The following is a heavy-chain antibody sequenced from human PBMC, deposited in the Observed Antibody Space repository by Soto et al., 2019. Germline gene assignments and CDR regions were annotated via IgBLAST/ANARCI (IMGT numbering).Heavy chain of an antibody. D-gene: IGHD2-8*01. CDR1: GDSVSSNSAA. CDR3: ARLIGDSWLDS. J-gene: IGHJ5*01. CDR2: TYYSSNCYN. Sequence: PSQTLSLTCAISGDSVSSNSAAWNWIRQSQSRSLEWLGRTYYSSNCYNVYAVFVKSRLPITPDTSKNQLSLQLNSVTPDDTAVYYCARLIGDSWLDSWGQGTLVTVSS. V-gene: IGHV6-1*01.